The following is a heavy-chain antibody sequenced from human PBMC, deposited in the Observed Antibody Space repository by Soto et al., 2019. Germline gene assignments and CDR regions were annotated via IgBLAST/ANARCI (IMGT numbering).Heavy chain of an antibody. CDR2: ISGSGGST. CDR3: AKGQSQSGYYISDYYYYYMDV. J-gene: IGHJ6*03. CDR1: GFTFSSYA. D-gene: IGHD3-3*01. Sequence: GGSLRLSCAASGFTFSSYAMSWVRQAPGKGLEWVSAISGSGGSTYYADSVKGRFTISRDNSKNTLYLQMNSLRAEDTAVYYCAKGQSQSGYYISDYYYYYMDVWGKGTTVTVSS. V-gene: IGHV3-23*01.